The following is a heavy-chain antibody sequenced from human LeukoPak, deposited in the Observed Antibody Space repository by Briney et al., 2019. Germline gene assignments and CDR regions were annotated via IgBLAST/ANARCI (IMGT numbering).Heavy chain of an antibody. V-gene: IGHV3-53*01. D-gene: IGHD1-1*01. CDR1: GFTVSSNY. CDR2: IYSGGST. CDR3: ASTTRGGTYYYMDV. J-gene: IGHJ6*03. Sequence: GGSLRLSCAASGFTVSSNYMTWVRQAPGKGLEWVSVIYSGGSTYYADSVKGRFTVSRDNSKNTLYLQMNSLRAEDTAVYYCASTTRGGTYYYMDVWGKGTTVTISS.